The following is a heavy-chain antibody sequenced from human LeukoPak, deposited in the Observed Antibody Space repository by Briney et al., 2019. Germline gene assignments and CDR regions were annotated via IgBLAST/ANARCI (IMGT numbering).Heavy chain of an antibody. J-gene: IGHJ4*02. CDR2: ISYDGSIQ. CDR1: GFTFSNYA. CDR3: AKEGKTRNWNYYQAKPVY. V-gene: IGHV3-30*04. D-gene: IGHD1-7*01. Sequence: GGSLRLSCTASGFTFSNYAMHWVRQAPGKGLEWVAVISYDGSIQYYADSVKGRFTISRDNSMNTLYLQMSSLRVEDTAVYYCAKEGKTRNWNYYQAKPVYWGQGTLVTVSS.